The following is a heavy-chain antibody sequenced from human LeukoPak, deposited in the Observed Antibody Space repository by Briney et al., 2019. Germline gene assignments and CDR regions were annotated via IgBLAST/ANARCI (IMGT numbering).Heavy chain of an antibody. J-gene: IGHJ3*02. CDR1: GFTFSSYS. V-gene: IGHV3-21*01. CDR3: ARGKYYYDSSGLDAFDI. CDR2: ISSSSSYI. Sequence: GGSLRLSCAASGFTFSSYSVNWVRQAPGKGLEWVSSISSSSSYIYYADSVKGRFTISRDNAKNSLYLQMNSLRAEDTAVYYCARGKYYYDSSGLDAFDIWGQGTMVTVSS. D-gene: IGHD3-22*01.